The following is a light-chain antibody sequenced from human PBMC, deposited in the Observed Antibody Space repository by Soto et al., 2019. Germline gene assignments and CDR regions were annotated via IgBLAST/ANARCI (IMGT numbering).Light chain of an antibody. Sequence: DIPLTQSPSTLSASVGDRVTITCRARQSINTWLAWYQQKPGKAPKLLIYDASSLESGVPSRFTGSGSGTEFTLTVSSLRPDDFAAYYCNQYGYYFGGGTKVDLK. CDR3: NQYGYY. CDR2: DAS. CDR1: QSINTW. V-gene: IGKV1-5*01. J-gene: IGKJ4*01.